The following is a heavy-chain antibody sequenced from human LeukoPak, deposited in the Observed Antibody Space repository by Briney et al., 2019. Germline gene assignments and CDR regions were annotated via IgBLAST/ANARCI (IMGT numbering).Heavy chain of an antibody. J-gene: IGHJ4*02. CDR3: ARVAYCGGDCYGYLYYFDY. CDR1: GFTFSSYW. D-gene: IGHD2-21*01. Sequence: GGSLRLSCAASGFTFSSYWMSWVRQAPGKGLEGVANIKQDGSEKYYVDSMKGRFTISRDNAKNSLYLQMNSLRAEDTAVYYCARVAYCGGDCYGYLYYFDYWGQGTLVTVSS. CDR2: IKQDGSEK. V-gene: IGHV3-7*04.